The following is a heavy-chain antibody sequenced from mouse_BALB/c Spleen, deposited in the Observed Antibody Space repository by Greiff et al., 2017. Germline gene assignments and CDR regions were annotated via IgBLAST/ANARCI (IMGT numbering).Heavy chain of an antibody. CDR3: ARHKSFAY. J-gene: IGHJ3*01. Sequence: EVQLVESGGDLVKPGGSLKLSCAASGFTFSSYGMSWVRQTPDKRLEWVATISSGGSYTYYPDSVKGRFTISRDNAKNTLYLQMSSLKSEDTAMYYGARHKSFAYWGQGTLVTVSA. CDR2: ISSGGSYT. V-gene: IGHV5-6*01. CDR1: GFTFSSYG.